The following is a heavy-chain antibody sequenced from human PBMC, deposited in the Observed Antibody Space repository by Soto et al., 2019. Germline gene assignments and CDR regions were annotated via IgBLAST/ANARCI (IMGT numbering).Heavy chain of an antibody. D-gene: IGHD1-26*01. CDR2: ISGSGGST. CDR1: GFTFSNYA. CDR3: AKVPVGATGRFDY. Sequence: GGSLRLSCAGSGFTFSNYAMSWVRQAPGKGLAWVSAISGSGGSTYYADSVKGRFTISRDNSKNTLYLQMNSLRAEDTALYYCAKVPVGATGRFDYWGQGTLVTISS. V-gene: IGHV3-23*01. J-gene: IGHJ4*02.